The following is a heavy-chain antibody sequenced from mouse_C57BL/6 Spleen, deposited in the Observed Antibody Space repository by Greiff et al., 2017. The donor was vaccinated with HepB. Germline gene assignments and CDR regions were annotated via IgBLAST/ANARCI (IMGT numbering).Heavy chain of an antibody. CDR3: AKRGSTVVYWYFDV. CDR2: IDPEDGET. D-gene: IGHD1-1*01. Sequence: DVHLVESGAELVKPGASVKLSCTASGFNIKDYYMHWVKQRTEQGLEWIGRIDPEDGETKYAPKFQGKATITADTSSNTAYLQLSSLTSEDTAVYYCAKRGSTVVYWYFDVWGTGTTVTVSS. J-gene: IGHJ1*03. V-gene: IGHV14-2*01. CDR1: GFNIKDYY.